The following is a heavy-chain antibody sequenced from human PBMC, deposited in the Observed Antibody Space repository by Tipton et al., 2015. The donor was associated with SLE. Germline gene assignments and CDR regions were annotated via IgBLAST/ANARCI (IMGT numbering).Heavy chain of an antibody. D-gene: IGHD3-9*01. Sequence: QSGAEVKKPGASVKVSCKASGYSFTVYYIHWVRQAPGQGLEWMGRINPNSGGTDYAQNFQVRVTMTRDTSITTAYMELSGLISDDTAVYYCAREAETTGTLLDYWGQGTLVTVSS. J-gene: IGHJ4*02. CDR3: AREAETTGTLLDY. CDR1: GYSFTVYY. V-gene: IGHV1-2*06. CDR2: INPNSGGT.